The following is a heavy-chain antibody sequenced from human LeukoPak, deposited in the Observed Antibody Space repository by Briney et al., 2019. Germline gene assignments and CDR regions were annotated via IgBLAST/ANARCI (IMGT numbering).Heavy chain of an antibody. J-gene: IGHJ6*03. CDR2: MNHSGSA. D-gene: IGHD2-2*01. Sequence: PSETLSLTCAVYGGSFSGYYWTWIRQPPGKGLEWIGEMNHSGSANYNPSLKSRVTISVDTSKNQFSLKLSSVTAADTAMYFCARGRTGYQLLPTKKNYSYYYVDVWGKGTSVTVSS. CDR3: ARGRTGYQLLPTKKNYSYYYVDV. CDR1: GGSFSGYY. V-gene: IGHV4-34*01.